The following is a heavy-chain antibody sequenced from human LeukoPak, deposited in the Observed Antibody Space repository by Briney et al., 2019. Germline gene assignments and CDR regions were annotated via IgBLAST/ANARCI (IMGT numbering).Heavy chain of an antibody. CDR1: GFTFSNSA. CDR2: IKSKTDGGTT. D-gene: IGHD1-26*01. Sequence: PGGSLRLSCAASGFTFSNSAMSWVRQAPGKGLEWVGRIKSKTDGGTTDYAAPVKGRFTISRDDSKNTLYLQMNSLKTEDTAVYYCTTDGIVGATKSNWGQGTLVTVSS. CDR3: TTDGIVGATKSN. V-gene: IGHV3-15*01. J-gene: IGHJ4*02.